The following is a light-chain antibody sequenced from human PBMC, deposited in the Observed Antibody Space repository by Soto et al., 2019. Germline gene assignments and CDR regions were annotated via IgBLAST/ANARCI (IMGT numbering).Light chain of an antibody. CDR1: QSISDW. Sequence: DIQMTQSPSTLSASVGDRVTITCRTSQSISDWLAWYQQKPGKAPKLLIYDASSLEGGVPPRFSGSGSGTEFTLTISSLQPDDFATYYCQLYSTYSWTFGKGTKVDIK. CDR3: QLYSTYSWT. J-gene: IGKJ1*01. CDR2: DAS. V-gene: IGKV1-5*01.